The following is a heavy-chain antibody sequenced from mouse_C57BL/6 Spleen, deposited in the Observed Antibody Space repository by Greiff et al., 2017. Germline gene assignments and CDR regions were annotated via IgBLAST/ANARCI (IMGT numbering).Heavy chain of an antibody. D-gene: IGHD3-3*01. CDR2: ISSGGSYT. J-gene: IGHJ2*01. CDR3: ARHRGTHYFDY. CDR1: GFTFSSYG. V-gene: IGHV5-6*01. Sequence: EVKLQESGGDLVKPGGSLKLSCAASGFTFSSYGMSWVRQTPDKRLEWVATISSGGSYTYYPDSVKGRFTISRDNAKNTLYLQMSSLKSEDTAMYYCARHRGTHYFDYWGQGTTLTVSS.